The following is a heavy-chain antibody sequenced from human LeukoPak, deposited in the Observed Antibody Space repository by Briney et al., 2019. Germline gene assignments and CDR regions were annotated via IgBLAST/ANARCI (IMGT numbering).Heavy chain of an antibody. CDR2: ISAYNGNT. V-gene: IGHV1-18*01. CDR3: ARDRYYYDSSGYGY. CDR1: GYTFTSYG. J-gene: IGHJ4*02. Sequence: GASVKVSCKASGYTFTSYGISWVRQAPGQGLEWMGWISAYNGNTNYAQKLQGRVTITTDTSTSTAYMELRSLRSDDTAVYYCARDRYYYDSSGYGYWGQGTLVTVSS. D-gene: IGHD3-22*01.